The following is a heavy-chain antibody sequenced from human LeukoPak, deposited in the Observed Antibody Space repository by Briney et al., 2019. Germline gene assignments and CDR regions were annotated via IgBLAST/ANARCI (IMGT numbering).Heavy chain of an antibody. D-gene: IGHD4-23*01. CDR2: ISSSSTTI. V-gene: IGHV3-48*04. Sequence: GGSLRLSCAASGFTFSSYSMMWVRQAPGKGLEWVSYISSSSTTIHYADSVKGRFTISRDNAKNTLYLQMNSLRPEDTAIYYCVLLSLTPGWGQGTLVTVSS. CDR1: GFTFSSYS. CDR3: VLLSLTPG. J-gene: IGHJ4*02.